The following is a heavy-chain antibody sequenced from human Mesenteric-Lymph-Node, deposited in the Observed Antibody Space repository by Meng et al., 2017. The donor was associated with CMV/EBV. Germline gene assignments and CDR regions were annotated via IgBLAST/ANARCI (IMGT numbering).Heavy chain of an antibody. J-gene: IGHJ6*02. CDR1: GFTFRSYW. Sequence: GESLKISCAASGFTFRSYWMSWVRQAPGKGLEWVSAVSGSGGSTYYADSVKGRFTISRDNSKNTLYLQMNSLRAEDTAVYYCAKSIGVCHTCECYYYGMDVWGQGTTVTVSS. CDR3: AKSIGVCHTCECYYYGMDV. CDR2: VSGSGGST. V-gene: IGHV3-23*01. D-gene: IGHD2-8*01.